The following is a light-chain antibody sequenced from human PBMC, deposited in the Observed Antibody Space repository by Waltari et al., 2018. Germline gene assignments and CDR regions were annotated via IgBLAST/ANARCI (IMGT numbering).Light chain of an antibody. V-gene: IGKV1-39*01. CDR3: QQSYNTPYT. J-gene: IGKJ2*01. CDR1: QNIRSY. CDR2: ATS. Sequence: DIQMTQSPSSLSASVGDRVTITCRASQNIRSYLNWYHQKPGKPPNLLIYATSTLQSGVPSRFSGSESGTDFTLTISSLQPEDFATYYCQQSYNTPYTFCQGTKLEIK.